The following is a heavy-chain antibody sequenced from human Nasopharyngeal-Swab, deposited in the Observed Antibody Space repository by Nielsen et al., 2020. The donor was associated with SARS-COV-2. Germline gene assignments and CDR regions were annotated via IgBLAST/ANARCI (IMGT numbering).Heavy chain of an antibody. CDR1: GFTFSDYY. V-gene: IGHV3-11*06. CDR3: ARDHLMTVTIPYYYYGMDV. Sequence: GGSLRLSCAASGFTFSDYYMSWIRQAPGKGLEWVSYISSSSSYTNYADSVKGRFTISRDNAKNSLYLQMNSLRAEDTAVYYCARDHLMTVTIPYYYYGMDVWGQGTTVTVSS. CDR2: ISSSSSYT. J-gene: IGHJ6*02. D-gene: IGHD4-11*01.